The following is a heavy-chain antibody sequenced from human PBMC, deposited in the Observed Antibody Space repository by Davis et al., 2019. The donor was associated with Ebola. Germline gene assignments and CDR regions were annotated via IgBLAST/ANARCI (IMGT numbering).Heavy chain of an antibody. J-gene: IGHJ6*03. CDR1: GYTFTTYY. V-gene: IGHV1-46*01. Sequence: ASVTVSCKASGYTFTTYYLHWLRQAPGQGLEWMGKINPGGGSSNYPQKFQGRITMSRDTSTRTVYMELASLTSEDTAVYYCARADSFYFDSGRPFYTQFYMDVWGKGTTVTVSS. CDR2: INPGGGSS. D-gene: IGHD3-10*01. CDR3: ARADSFYFDSGRPFYTQFYMDV.